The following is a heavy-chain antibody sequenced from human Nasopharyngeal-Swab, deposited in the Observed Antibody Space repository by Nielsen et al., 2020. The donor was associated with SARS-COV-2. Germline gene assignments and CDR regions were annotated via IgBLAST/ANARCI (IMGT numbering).Heavy chain of an antibody. V-gene: IGHV3-30*18. J-gene: IGHJ1*01. Sequence: GGSLRLSCAASGFTFSSYGMHWVRQAPGKGLEWVAVISYDGSNKYYADSVKGRFTISRDNSKNTLYLQMNSLRAEDMAVYYCAKAGSAEYFQHWGQGTLVTVSS. D-gene: IGHD3-10*01. CDR3: AKAGSAEYFQH. CDR2: ISYDGSNK. CDR1: GFTFSSYG.